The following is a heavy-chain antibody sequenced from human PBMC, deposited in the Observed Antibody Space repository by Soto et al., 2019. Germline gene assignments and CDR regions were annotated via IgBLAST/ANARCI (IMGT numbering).Heavy chain of an antibody. D-gene: IGHD3-16*02. CDR1: GFTVSSNY. Sequence: PGGSLRLSCAASGFTVSSNYMSWVRQAPGKGLEWVSVIYSGGSTYYADSVKGRFTISRDNSKNTLYLQMNSLRAEDTAVYYCVRVMITFGGVIVKRGYYYYMDVWGKGTTVTVSS. CDR3: VRVMITFGGVIVKRGYYYYMDV. J-gene: IGHJ6*03. V-gene: IGHV3-66*01. CDR2: IYSGGST.